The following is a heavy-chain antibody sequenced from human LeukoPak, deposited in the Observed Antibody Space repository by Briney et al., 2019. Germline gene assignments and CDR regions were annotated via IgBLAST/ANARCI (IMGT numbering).Heavy chain of an antibody. J-gene: IGHJ5*02. D-gene: IGHD3-16*01. V-gene: IGHV1-69*05. CDR3: ARDGMGGTNWFDP. CDR2: IIPIFGTA. Sequence: ASVKVSCKASGGTFSSYAISWVRQAPGQGLEWMGGIIPIFGTANYAQKFQGRVTITTDESTSTAYMELSSLRSEDTPVYYCARDGMGGTNWFDPWGQGTLVTVSS. CDR1: GGTFSSYA.